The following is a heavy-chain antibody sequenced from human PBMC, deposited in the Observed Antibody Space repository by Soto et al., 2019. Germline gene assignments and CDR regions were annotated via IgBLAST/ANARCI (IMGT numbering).Heavy chain of an antibody. J-gene: IGHJ4*02. V-gene: IGHV4-30-2*05. D-gene: IGHD7-27*01. CDR3: ARGPSGDKVQY. CDR1: GGSISSGGYS. Sequence: SETLSLTCAVSGGSISSGGYSWSWIRQPPGEGLEWIGHIFDSGTTYTNPSLRSQVAISLDTSKNHFSLTLSSVTAADTAVYYCARGPSGDKVQYWGQGALVTVSS. CDR2: IFDSGTT.